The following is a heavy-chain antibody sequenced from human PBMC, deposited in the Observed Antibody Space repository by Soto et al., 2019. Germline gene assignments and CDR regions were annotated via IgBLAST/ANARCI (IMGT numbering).Heavy chain of an antibody. CDR1: GYSFSSYW. Sequence: GESLKVSCKGSGYSFSSYWISWVRRMPGKGLEWMGRIDPSDADTNYSPSVQGHGTISADKSISTAYRQWSSLKASDTAMYSCARHRRLVGAARPSYYAMDVWGQGTTATVSS. CDR2: IDPSDADT. CDR3: ARHRRLVGAARPSYYAMDV. J-gene: IGHJ6*02. V-gene: IGHV5-10-1*01. D-gene: IGHD6-6*01.